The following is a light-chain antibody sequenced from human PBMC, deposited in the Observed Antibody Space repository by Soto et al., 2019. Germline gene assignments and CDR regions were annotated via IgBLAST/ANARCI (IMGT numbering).Light chain of an antibody. CDR2: ATS. Sequence: DIHLTQSPSTLSASVGDRVTITCRASQSISILLAWYQQKPGKAPNLLIYATSTLETGVSSRFSGSASGTXXXXXXXXXXXDDXATYYCQHYXDFSWTFGQGTKVEIK. J-gene: IGKJ1*01. CDR3: QHYXDFSWT. CDR1: QSISIL. V-gene: IGKV1-5*03.